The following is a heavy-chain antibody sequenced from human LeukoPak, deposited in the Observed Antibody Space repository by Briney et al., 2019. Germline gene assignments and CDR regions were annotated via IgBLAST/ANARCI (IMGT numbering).Heavy chain of an antibody. V-gene: IGHV4-59*08. CDR2: IYYSGST. CDR1: GGSMSPYH. D-gene: IGHD6-19*01. J-gene: IGHJ4*02. Sequence: SETLSLTCTVSGGSMSPYHWGWIRQPPGKGLEWAGYIYYSGSTNYNPPLKSRVTISVDTSKNQFSLKLSSVTAADTAIYYCARAVSGRFDYWGQGTLVTVSS. CDR3: ARAVSGRFDY.